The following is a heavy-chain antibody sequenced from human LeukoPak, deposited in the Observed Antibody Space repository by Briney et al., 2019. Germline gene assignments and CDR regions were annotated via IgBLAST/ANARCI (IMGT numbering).Heavy chain of an antibody. V-gene: IGHV3-53*01. CDR2: IYSGGST. CDR1: GFTFSSYS. J-gene: IGHJ3*02. D-gene: IGHD3-10*01. CDR3: ARDRGGLLWFGDLGAFDI. Sequence: GGSLRLSCAASGFTFSSYSMNWVSQAPGKGLEWVLVIYSGGSTYYADTVKGRFTISRDNSKNTLYLQMNSLRAEDTAVYYCARDRGGLLWFGDLGAFDIWGQGTMVTVSS.